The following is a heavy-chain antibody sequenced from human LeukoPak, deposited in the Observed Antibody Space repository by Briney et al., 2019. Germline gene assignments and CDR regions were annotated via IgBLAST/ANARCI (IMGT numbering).Heavy chain of an antibody. V-gene: IGHV3-21*01. Sequence: PGGSLRLSCAASGFTFSSYAMRWMRQAPGKGLEGVSSISTRSSYIYYADSVKGRFTISRDNARNSLYLQMNRLRADDTAVYYCAARRSYGSRNYPIAYWGQGTPVTVSS. CDR3: AARRSYGSRNYPIAY. J-gene: IGHJ4*02. D-gene: IGHD3-10*01. CDR1: GFTFSSYA. CDR2: ISTRSSYI.